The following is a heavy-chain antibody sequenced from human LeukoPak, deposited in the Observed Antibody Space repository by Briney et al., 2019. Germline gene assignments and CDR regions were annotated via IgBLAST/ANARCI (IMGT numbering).Heavy chain of an antibody. CDR3: AKDQTRGSSSPPSGFDY. Sequence: GGSLRLSCAASGFTFSSYAMSWVRQAPGKGLEWVSAISGSGGSTYYADSVKGRFTISRDNPKNTLYLQMNSLRAEDTAVYYCAKDQTRGSSSPPSGFDYWGQGTLVTVSS. CDR2: ISGSGGST. D-gene: IGHD6-6*01. V-gene: IGHV3-23*01. CDR1: GFTFSSYA. J-gene: IGHJ4*02.